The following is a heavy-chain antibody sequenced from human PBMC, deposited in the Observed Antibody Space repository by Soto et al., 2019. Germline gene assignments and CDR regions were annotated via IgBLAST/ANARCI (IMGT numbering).Heavy chain of an antibody. CDR2: FYSSGSI. V-gene: IGHV4-31*03. D-gene: IGHD6-19*01. CDR3: ARMYSSGSGWFHP. CDR1: GYSITAGGYY. Sequence: SSETLSLTCFVSGYSITAGGYYWSWIRHQPGKGLEWIGSFYSSGSIIYNPSLRSRVSISGDTSSNQFSMSLTSVTAADTARYYCARMYSSGSGWFHPWGQGTLVTVSS. J-gene: IGHJ5*02.